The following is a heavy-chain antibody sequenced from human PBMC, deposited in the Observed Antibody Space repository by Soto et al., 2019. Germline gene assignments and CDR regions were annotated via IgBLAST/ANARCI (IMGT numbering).Heavy chain of an antibody. CDR2: IRQDGTET. CDR1: GFTFSTYW. D-gene: IGHD1-26*01. V-gene: IGHV3-7*03. Sequence: EAQLVESGGGLVQPGGSLRLSCAASGFTFSTYWMNWVRQAPGMGLEWLAIIRQDGTETHYGDSVKGRFTISRDNTKNSLFLQMTTLRADDTAVYYCVGGAGWELDYWGQGTLVTVSS. CDR3: VGGAGWELDY. J-gene: IGHJ4*02.